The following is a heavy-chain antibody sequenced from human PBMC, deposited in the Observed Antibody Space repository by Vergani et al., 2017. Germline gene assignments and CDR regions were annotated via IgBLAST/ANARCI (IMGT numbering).Heavy chain of an antibody. J-gene: IGHJ4*02. V-gene: IGHV1-69*12. CDR3: ARVGYCSSTSYYVGGLDY. D-gene: IGHD2-2*01. CDR1: GGTFSSYG. Sequence: QVQLVQSGAEVKKPGSSVKVSCKASGGTFSSYGISWVRQAPGQGLEWIGRIIPVFGTTHYAQKFQGRVTITADGSTSTAYMELSSLRSEDTAVYYCARVGYCSSTSYYVGGLDYWGQGTLVTVSS. CDR2: IIPVFGTT.